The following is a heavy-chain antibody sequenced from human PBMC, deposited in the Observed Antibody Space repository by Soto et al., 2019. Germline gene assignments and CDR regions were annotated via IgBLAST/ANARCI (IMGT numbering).Heavy chain of an antibody. CDR3: ARDRRITIFGVGPKFDP. J-gene: IGHJ5*02. Sequence: ASVKVSCKASGYTFTSYGISWLRQAPGQGLEWMGWISAYNGNTNYAQKLQGRVTMTTDTSTSTAYMELRSLRSDDTAVYYCARDRRITIFGVGPKFDPWGQGTLVTVSS. CDR1: GYTFTSYG. V-gene: IGHV1-18*01. D-gene: IGHD3-3*01. CDR2: ISAYNGNT.